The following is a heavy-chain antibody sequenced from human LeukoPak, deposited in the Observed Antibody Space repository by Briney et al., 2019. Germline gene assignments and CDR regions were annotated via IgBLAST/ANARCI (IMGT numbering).Heavy chain of an antibody. J-gene: IGHJ3*02. V-gene: IGHV3-11*01. D-gene: IGHD4-23*01. CDR2: VSSSGSKT. Sequence: PGGSLRLSCVASGFSFSDHYMGWIRQAPGEGLEWISYVSSSGSKTYNADSLKGRFTISRDNAKNSLYLGMNSLRDEDTAVYYCARGFYGGNPLDALDIWGQGTTVTVSS. CDR3: ARGFYGGNPLDALDI. CDR1: GFSFSDHY.